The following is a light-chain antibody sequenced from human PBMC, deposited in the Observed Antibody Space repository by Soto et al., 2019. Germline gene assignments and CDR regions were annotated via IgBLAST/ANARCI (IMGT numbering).Light chain of an antibody. CDR3: QQYGCSPPYT. CDR1: QSVTSGN. V-gene: IGKV3-20*01. J-gene: IGKJ2*01. Sequence: EIVLTQSPGTLSLSPGERATLSCRASQSVTSGNLAWYQQKTGQAPRLLIYAASSRATTIPDMFSGSGAGTDFTLYIRRREPEDFAVYYCQQYGCSPPYTFGQGTKLEIK. CDR2: AAS.